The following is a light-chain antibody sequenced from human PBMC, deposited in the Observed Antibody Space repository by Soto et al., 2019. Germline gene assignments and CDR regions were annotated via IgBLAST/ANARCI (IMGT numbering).Light chain of an antibody. CDR3: QSYDISLTGSVV. J-gene: IGLJ2*01. CDR2: GNS. CDR1: SSNIGAGYD. V-gene: IGLV1-40*01. Sequence: QAVVTQPPSVSGAPGQRVTISCTGSSSNIGAGYDVYWYQQLPGTAPKLLIYGNSNRPSGVPDRFSGSKSATSASLAITGLQAEDEADYYCQSYDISLTGSVVFGGGTKRTVL.